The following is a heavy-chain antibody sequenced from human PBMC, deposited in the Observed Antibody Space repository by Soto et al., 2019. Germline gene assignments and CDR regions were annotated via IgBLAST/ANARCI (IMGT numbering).Heavy chain of an antibody. CDR2: IYHSGST. J-gene: IGHJ5*02. V-gene: IGHV4-38-2*01. CDR3: ARAVVAATLYWFDP. Sequence: SETLSLTCAVSGYSISSGYYWGWIRQPPGKGLEWIGSIYHSGSTYYNPSLKSRVTISVDTSKNQFSLKLSSVTAADTAVYYCARAVVAATLYWFDPWGQGTLVTGS. CDR1: GYSISSGYY. D-gene: IGHD2-15*01.